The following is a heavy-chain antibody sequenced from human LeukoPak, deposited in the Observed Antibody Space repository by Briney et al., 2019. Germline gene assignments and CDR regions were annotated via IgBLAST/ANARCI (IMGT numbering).Heavy chain of an antibody. Sequence: KPSETLSLTCTVSGYSISSGYYWGWIRQPPGKGLEWIGSIYHSGSTYYNPSLKSRVTISVDTSKNQFSLKLSSVTAADTAVYYCARHSRRRVVVPAAKGDYYYYYMDVWGKGTTVTISS. CDR1: GYSISSGYY. J-gene: IGHJ6*03. CDR2: IYHSGST. V-gene: IGHV4-38-2*02. CDR3: ARHSRRRVVVPAAKGDYYYYYMDV. D-gene: IGHD2-2*01.